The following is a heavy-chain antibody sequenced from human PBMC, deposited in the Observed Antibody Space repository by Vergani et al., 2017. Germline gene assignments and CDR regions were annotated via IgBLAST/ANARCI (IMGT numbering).Heavy chain of an antibody. J-gene: IGHJ4*02. CDR1: GGTFSSSA. V-gene: IGHV1-69*01. D-gene: IGHD3-22*01. CDR3: ARDYYDSSGYQAFFDY. Sequence: QVHLVQSGAEVKKPGSSVKVSCKASGGTFSSSAISWVRQAPGQGLEWMGGIIPIFGSATYAQRFQGRVTITADESTSTAYMELRSLRSDDTAVYYCARDYYDSSGYQAFFDYWGQGTLVTVSS. CDR2: IIPIFGSA.